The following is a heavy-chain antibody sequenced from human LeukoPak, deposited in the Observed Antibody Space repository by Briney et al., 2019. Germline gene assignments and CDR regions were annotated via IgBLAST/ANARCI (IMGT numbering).Heavy chain of an antibody. CDR3: ARTPKGAATPGLRLKTHYYYYMDV. CDR2: MNPNSGNT. CDR1: GYTFTRYD. Sequence: ASVKVSCKASGYTFTRYDINWVRQATGQGLEWMGWMNPNSGNTGYAQKFQGRVTMTRNTSISTAYMELSSLRSEDTAVYYCARTPKGAATPGLRLKTHYYYYMDVWGKGTTVTVSS. V-gene: IGHV1-8*01. J-gene: IGHJ6*03. D-gene: IGHD2-15*01.